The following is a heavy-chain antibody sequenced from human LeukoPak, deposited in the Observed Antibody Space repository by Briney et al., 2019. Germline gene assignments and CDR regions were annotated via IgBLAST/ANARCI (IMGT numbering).Heavy chain of an antibody. CDR1: GFTVSSNY. V-gene: IGHV3-53*04. J-gene: IGHJ6*02. D-gene: IGHD5-24*01. Sequence: GGSLRLSCAASGFTVSSNYMSWVRQAPGKGLEWVSVIYSGGSTDYADSVKGRSPISRHNSKNKLYLQMNSLRAEDTAVYYCARDLVGGGYNQNYYYYGMDVWGQGTTVTVSS. CDR2: IYSGGST. CDR3: ARDLVGGGYNQNYYYYGMDV.